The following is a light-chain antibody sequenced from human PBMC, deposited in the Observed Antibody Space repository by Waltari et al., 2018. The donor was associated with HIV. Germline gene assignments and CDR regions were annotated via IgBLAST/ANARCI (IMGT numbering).Light chain of an antibody. J-gene: IGLJ3*02. CDR2: EVI. CDR3: CSYAGTYTYVL. V-gene: IGLV2-11*01. CDR1: SSDVGGYDS. Sequence: QSALTQPRSVSGSPGQSVTISCTGTSSDVGGYDSVSWYLQHPAKVPKLIIYEVIKRPSGVPERFSGSKTGNTASLTISGLQTEDEADYFCCSYAGTYTYVLFGGGTKLTVL.